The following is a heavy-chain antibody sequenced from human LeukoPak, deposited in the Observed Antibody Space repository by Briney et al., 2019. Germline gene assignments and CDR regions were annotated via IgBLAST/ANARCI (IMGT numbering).Heavy chain of an antibody. CDR3: TRDRSYYDFWSGYYTGGYTDY. J-gene: IGHJ4*02. CDR2: IKSKTDGGTT. CDR1: GFTYSNAW. V-gene: IGHV3-15*01. Sequence: GGSLRLSCTSSGFTYSNAWMSWVRQAPGKGLEWVGRIKSKTDGGTTDYAAPVKGRFTISRDDSKNTLYLQMNSLKTEDTAVYYCTRDRSYYDFWSGYYTGGYTDYGSQGTLVTVSS. D-gene: IGHD3-3*01.